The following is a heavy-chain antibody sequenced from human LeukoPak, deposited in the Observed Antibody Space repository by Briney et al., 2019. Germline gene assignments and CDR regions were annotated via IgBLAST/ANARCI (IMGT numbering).Heavy chain of an antibody. Sequence: SETLSLTCTVSGGSISSGGYYWSWIRQHPGKGLEWIGSIYYSGSTYYNPSLKSRVTISVDTSKNQFSLKLSTVTAADTAVYYCASRRALWFGESPDYWGQGTLVTVSS. CDR1: GGSISSGGYY. CDR2: IYYSGST. D-gene: IGHD3-10*01. V-gene: IGHV4-39*01. J-gene: IGHJ4*02. CDR3: ASRRALWFGESPDY.